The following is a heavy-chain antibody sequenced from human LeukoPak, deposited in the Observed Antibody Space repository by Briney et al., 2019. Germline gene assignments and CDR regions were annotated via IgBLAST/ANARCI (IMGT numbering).Heavy chain of an antibody. CDR3: ARADVLRFLEWLSMDV. V-gene: IGHV1-8*01. D-gene: IGHD3-3*01. J-gene: IGHJ6*02. Sequence: ASVKVSCKASGYTFTSYDINWVRQATGQGLEWMGWMNPNSGNTGYAQKFQGRVTTTRNTSISTAYMELSSLRSEDTAVYYCARADVLRFLEWLSMDVWGQGTTVTVSS. CDR2: MNPNSGNT. CDR1: GYTFTSYD.